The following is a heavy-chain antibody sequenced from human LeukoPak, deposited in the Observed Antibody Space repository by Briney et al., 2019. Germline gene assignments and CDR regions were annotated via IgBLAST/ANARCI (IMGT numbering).Heavy chain of an antibody. V-gene: IGHV3-23*01. CDR2: ISENGDGR. CDR1: GFTFSNFA. Sequence: GGSLRLSCAASGFTFSNFAMTWVRQAPGKGLQWVSAISENGDGRYYAGSVKGRFTISRDNSKNMLYLQMKSLRAEDTALYYCTKDWSASYWGQGTLVTVSS. CDR3: TKDWSASY. J-gene: IGHJ4*02.